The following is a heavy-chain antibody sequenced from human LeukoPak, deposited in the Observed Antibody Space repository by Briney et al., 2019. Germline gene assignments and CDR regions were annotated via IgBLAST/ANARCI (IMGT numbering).Heavy chain of an antibody. Sequence: SQTLSLTCTVSGGSISSCGYYWSWIRQHPGKGLEWIGYIYYSGSTYYNPSLKSRVTISVDTSKNQFSLKLSSVTAADTAVYYRAGAVSVYYFDYWGQGTLVTVSS. J-gene: IGHJ4*02. CDR3: AGAVSVYYFDY. V-gene: IGHV4-31*03. CDR2: IYYSGST. CDR1: GGSISSCGYY. D-gene: IGHD5/OR15-5a*01.